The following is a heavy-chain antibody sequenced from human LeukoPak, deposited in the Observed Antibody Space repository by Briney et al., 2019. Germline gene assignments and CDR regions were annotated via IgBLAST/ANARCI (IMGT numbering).Heavy chain of an antibody. CDR1: GGSISSYY. Sequence: PSETLSLTCTVSGGSISSYYWSWIRQPAGKGLEWIGRIYTSGSTNYNPSLKSRVTMSVDTSKNQFSLKLSSVTAADTAVYYCARVQMDSSGYYFYYYYYYMDVWGKGTTVTVSS. D-gene: IGHD3-22*01. V-gene: IGHV4-4*07. J-gene: IGHJ6*03. CDR3: ARVQMDSSGYYFYYYYYYMDV. CDR2: IYTSGST.